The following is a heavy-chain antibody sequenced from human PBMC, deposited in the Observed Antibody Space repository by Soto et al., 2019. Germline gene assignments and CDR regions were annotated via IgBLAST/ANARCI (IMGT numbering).Heavy chain of an antibody. J-gene: IGHJ6*02. CDR2: IYYSGST. Sequence: SETMSLTCTVSGGSISSGGYYWSWIRQHPGKGLEWIGYIYYSGSTYYNPSLKSRVTISVDPSKNQFSLKLSSVTAADTAVYYCARQLAWSGYYGMDVWCPGTTVTVSS. V-gene: IGHV4-31*03. CDR1: GGSISSGGYY. CDR3: ARQLAWSGYYGMDV. D-gene: IGHD3-3*01.